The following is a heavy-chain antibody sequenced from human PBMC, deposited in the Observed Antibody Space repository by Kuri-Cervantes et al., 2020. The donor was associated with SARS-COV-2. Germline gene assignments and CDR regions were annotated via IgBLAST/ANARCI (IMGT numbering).Heavy chain of an antibody. D-gene: IGHD3-16*01. Sequence: GSLTLSCTVSGGSISSHYWSWIRQPPGKGLEWIGYVYDSGSTNYNPSLKSRVTISVDTSKNQFSPKMSSVTAADTAVYFCARQSMLSRSHEYWGQGTLVTVSS. J-gene: IGHJ4*02. CDR1: GGSISSHY. CDR3: ARQSMLSRSHEY. CDR2: VYDSGST. V-gene: IGHV4-59*08.